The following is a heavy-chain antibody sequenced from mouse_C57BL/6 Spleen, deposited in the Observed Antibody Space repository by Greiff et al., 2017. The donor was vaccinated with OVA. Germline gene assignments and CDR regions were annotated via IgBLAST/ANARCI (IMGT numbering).Heavy chain of an antibody. V-gene: IGHV1-80*01. Sequence: QVHVKQSGAELVKPGASVKISCKASGYAFSSYWMNWVKQRPGKGLEWIGQIYPGDGDTNYNGKFKGKATLTADKSSSTAYMQLSSLTSEDSAVYFCAREDRRWYFDVWGTGTTVTVSS. CDR1: GYAFSSYW. J-gene: IGHJ1*03. CDR2: IYPGDGDT. CDR3: AREDRRWYFDV.